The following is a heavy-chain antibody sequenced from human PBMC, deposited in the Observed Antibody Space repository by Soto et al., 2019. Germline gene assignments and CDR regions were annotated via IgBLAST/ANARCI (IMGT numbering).Heavy chain of an antibody. D-gene: IGHD3-10*01. J-gene: IGHJ4*02. CDR2: IYYNGNA. CDR1: GGSISSGTYY. V-gene: IGHV4-31*03. Sequence: QVQLQESGPGLVKPSQTLSLTCTVSGGSISSGTYYWSWIRQHPGKGLEWIGFIYYNGNAFYNPSLKSRLALXLDTSKNQFSLKLSSLTAADTAVYFCARGELWWDFWGQGTLVTVSS. CDR3: ARGELWWDF.